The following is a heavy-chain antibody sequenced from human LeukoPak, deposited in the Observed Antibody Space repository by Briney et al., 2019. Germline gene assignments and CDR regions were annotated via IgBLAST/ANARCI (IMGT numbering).Heavy chain of an antibody. J-gene: IGHJ4*02. CDR3: ARGSEVVSGVFDY. V-gene: IGHV3-30-3*01. CDR2: ISYDGSNK. D-gene: IGHD2-15*01. CDR1: GFTFSSYA. Sequence: GGSLRLSCAASGFTFSSYAMHWVRQAPGKGLEWVAVISYDGSNKYYADSVKGRFTISRDNSKNTLYLQMNSLRAEDTAVYYCARGSEVVSGVFDYWGQGTLVTVSS.